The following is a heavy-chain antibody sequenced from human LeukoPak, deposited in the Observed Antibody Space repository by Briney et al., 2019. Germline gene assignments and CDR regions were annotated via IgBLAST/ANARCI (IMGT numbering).Heavy chain of an antibody. CDR1: GGSISSGSYY. D-gene: IGHD1-26*01. CDR3: ARGWVRIVGATGGLKGNWLDP. V-gene: IGHV4-61*02. CDR2: IYTSGST. J-gene: IGHJ5*02. Sequence: SETLSLTCTVSGGSISSGSYYWGWIRQPAGKGLEWIGRIYTSGSTNYNPSLKSRVTISVDTSKNQFSLKLSSVTAADTAVYYCARGWVRIVGATGGLKGNWLDPWGQGTLVTVSS.